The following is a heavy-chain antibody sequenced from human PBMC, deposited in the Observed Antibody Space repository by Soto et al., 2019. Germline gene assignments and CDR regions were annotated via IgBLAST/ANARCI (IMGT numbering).Heavy chain of an antibody. CDR2: VYYSGGA. J-gene: IGHJ4*02. V-gene: IGHV4-39*01. CDR1: GGSIHNSHSF. D-gene: IGHD2-15*01. Sequence: WETLSLTCAVSGGSIHNSHSFWGWVRHPPGKGLEFIGSVYYSGGAYYNPSLESRVTVSVDPSKNQFSLRLNSVTGTDTAVYYCGRVVEGATRHTDFDSWGPGTLVTVSS. CDR3: GRVVEGATRHTDFDS.